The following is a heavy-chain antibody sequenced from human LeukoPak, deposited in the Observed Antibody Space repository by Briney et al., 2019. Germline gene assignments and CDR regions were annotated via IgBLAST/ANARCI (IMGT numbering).Heavy chain of an antibody. J-gene: IGHJ4*02. V-gene: IGHV3-33*08. CDR1: GFTLSSYA. CDR2: IWYDGSNK. CDR3: ARDPAGKYSSSWFDY. Sequence: PGGSLRLSCAASGFTLSSYAMHWVRRAPGKGLEWVAVIWYDGSNKYYPDSVKDRFTISRDNSKNTLYLQMNSLRVEDTAVYYCARDPAGKYSSSWFDYWGQGTLVTVSS. D-gene: IGHD6-13*01.